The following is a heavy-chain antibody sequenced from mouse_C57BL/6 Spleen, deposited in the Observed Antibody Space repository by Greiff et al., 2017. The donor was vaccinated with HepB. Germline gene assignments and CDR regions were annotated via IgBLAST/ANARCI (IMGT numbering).Heavy chain of an antibody. CDR3: ARRGTTVVATGDYAMDY. Sequence: QVQLQQPGAELVKPGASVKLSCKASGYTFTSYWMQWVKPRPGQGLEWIGEIDPSDSYTNYNQKFKGKATLTVDTSSRTAYMQLSSLTSEDSAVYYCARRGTTVVATGDYAMDYWGQGTSGTVSS. CDR1: GYTFTSYW. V-gene: IGHV1-50*01. J-gene: IGHJ4*01. CDR2: IDPSDSYT. D-gene: IGHD1-1*01.